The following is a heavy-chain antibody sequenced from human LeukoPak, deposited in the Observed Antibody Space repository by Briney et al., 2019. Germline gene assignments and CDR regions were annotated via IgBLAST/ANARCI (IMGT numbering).Heavy chain of an antibody. J-gene: IGHJ4*02. CDR2: IYSGGST. CDR1: GFTVSSDY. D-gene: IGHD3-22*01. CDR3: ARGEDSSGYYSFDY. Sequence: PGGSLRFSCAASGFTVSSDYMSCVRQAPGKGLEWVSVIYSGGSTYYADSVKSRFTISRDNSKNTLYLQMNSLRAEDTAVYYCARGEDSSGYYSFDYWGQGTLVTASS. V-gene: IGHV3-53*01.